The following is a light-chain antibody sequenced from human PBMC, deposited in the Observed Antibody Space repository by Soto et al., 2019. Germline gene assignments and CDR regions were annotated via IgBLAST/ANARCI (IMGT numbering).Light chain of an antibody. V-gene: IGKV1-39*01. CDR2: AAS. J-gene: IGKJ2*01. Sequence: DIQMTQSPSSLSASVGDRVTITCRASQSISTYLNWYQQRPGKAPNLLIYAASSLRSGVPSRFSGSGSGTEFTLTISSLTPEDFATYYCQQSYRTPYTFGQGTKLEIK. CDR1: QSISTY. CDR3: QQSYRTPYT.